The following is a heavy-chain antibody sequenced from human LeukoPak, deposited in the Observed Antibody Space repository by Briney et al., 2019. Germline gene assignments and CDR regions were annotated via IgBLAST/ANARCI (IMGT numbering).Heavy chain of an antibody. CDR3: AKTTTGYSSGRYPGWPVDY. V-gene: IGHV3-23*01. CDR1: GFTFSSYA. CDR2: IFGSGGST. J-gene: IGHJ4*02. Sequence: GGSLRLSCAASGFTFSSYAMYWVRQAPGKGLEWVSGIFGSGGSTHYADSVKGRFTIFRDNSKNTVYLQMNSLRAEDTAVYYCAKTTTGYSSGRYPGWPVDYWGQGTLVTVSS. D-gene: IGHD6-19*01.